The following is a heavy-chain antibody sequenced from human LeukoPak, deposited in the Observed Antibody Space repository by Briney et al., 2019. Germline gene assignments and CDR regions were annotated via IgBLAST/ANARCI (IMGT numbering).Heavy chain of an antibody. CDR1: GGSISSGGYY. J-gene: IGHJ5*02. Sequence: PSETLSLTCTVSGGSISSGGYYWSWIRQHPGKGLEWIGYIYYSGSTYYNPSLKSRVTISVDTSKNQFSLKLSSVTAADTAVYYCARDRAYYDSSHNWFDPWGQGTLVTVSS. CDR3: ARDRAYYDSSHNWFDP. V-gene: IGHV4-31*03. D-gene: IGHD3-22*01. CDR2: IYYSGST.